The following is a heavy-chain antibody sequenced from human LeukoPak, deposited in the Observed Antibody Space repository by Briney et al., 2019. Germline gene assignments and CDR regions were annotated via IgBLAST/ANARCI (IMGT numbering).Heavy chain of an antibody. D-gene: IGHD2-2*01. CDR1: GYTFTGYY. J-gene: IGHJ5*02. V-gene: IGHV1-2*02. CDR2: INPNSGGT. Sequence: ASVKVSCKASGYTFTGYYIHWVRQAPRHGLEWMGWINPNSGGTNYAQKFQGRVTMTRDTSISTAYMELSRLRSDDTAVYYCAREGLVPRNWFDPSSQGSQVTDSS. CDR3: AREGLVPRNWFDP.